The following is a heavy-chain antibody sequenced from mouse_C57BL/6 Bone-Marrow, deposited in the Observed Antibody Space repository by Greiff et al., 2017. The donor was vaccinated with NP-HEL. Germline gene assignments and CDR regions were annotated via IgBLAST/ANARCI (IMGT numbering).Heavy chain of an antibody. CDR2: IYPGDGDT. CDR1: GYAFSSYW. Sequence: VKLQESGAELVKPGASVKISCKASGYAFSSYWMNWVKQRPGKGLEWIGQIYPGDGDTNYNGKFKGKATLTADKSSSTAYMQLSSLTSEDSAVYFCAYYGSSGYWYFDVWGTGTTVTVSS. J-gene: IGHJ1*03. V-gene: IGHV1-80*01. CDR3: AYYGSSGYWYFDV. D-gene: IGHD1-1*01.